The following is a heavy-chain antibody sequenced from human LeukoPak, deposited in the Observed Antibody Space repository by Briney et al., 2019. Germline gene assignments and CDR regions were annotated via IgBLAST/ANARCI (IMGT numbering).Heavy chain of an antibody. J-gene: IGHJ3*02. CDR3: AKDNQWELLDAFDI. V-gene: IGHV3-23*01. D-gene: IGHD1-26*01. CDR1: GFTFSSYA. Sequence: EGSLRLSCAASGFTFSSYAMSWVRQAPGKGLEWVSAISGSGGSTYYADSVKGRFTISRDNAKNSLYLQMNSLRAEDTALYYCAKDNQWELLDAFDIWGQGTMVTVSS. CDR2: ISGSGGST.